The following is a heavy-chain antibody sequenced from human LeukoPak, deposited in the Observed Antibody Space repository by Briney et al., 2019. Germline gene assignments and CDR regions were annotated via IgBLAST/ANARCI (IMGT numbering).Heavy chain of an antibody. Sequence: PSETLSLTCTVSGGSISSYYWSWIRQPPGKGLEWIGYIYYSGSTNYNPSLKSRVTISVDTSKNQFSLKLSSVTAADTAVYYCARGGSEEREDIVVVPAAMRGYYYYYMDVWGKGTTVTVSS. V-gene: IGHV4-59*01. J-gene: IGHJ6*03. CDR2: IYYSGST. CDR1: GGSISSYY. CDR3: ARGGSEEREDIVVVPAAMRGYYYYYMDV. D-gene: IGHD2-2*01.